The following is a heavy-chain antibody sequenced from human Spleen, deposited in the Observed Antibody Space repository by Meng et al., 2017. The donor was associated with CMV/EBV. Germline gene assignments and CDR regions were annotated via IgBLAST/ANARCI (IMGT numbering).Heavy chain of an antibody. Sequence: GTFSSYAISWSRQAPGQGLEWMGGIIPIFGTANYAQKFQGRVTITTDESTSTAYMELSSLRSEDTAVYYCAHGYCSSTSCLNNWFDPWGQGTLVTVSS. CDR3: AHGYCSSTSCLNNWFDP. CDR1: GTFSSYA. D-gene: IGHD2-2*01. V-gene: IGHV1-69*05. CDR2: IIPIFGTA. J-gene: IGHJ5*02.